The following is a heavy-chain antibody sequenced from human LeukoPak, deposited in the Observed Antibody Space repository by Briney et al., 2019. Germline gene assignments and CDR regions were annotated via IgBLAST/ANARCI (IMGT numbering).Heavy chain of an antibody. Sequence: PSETLSLTCAVYGGSFSGYYWSWIRQPPGKGLEWIGEINHSGSTNYNPSLKSRVTISVDTSKNQFSLKLSSVTAADTAVYYCARGSVWLGESEVDYWGQGTLVTVSS. CDR1: GGSFSGYY. CDR2: INHSGST. CDR3: ARGSVWLGESEVDY. D-gene: IGHD3-10*01. J-gene: IGHJ4*02. V-gene: IGHV4-34*01.